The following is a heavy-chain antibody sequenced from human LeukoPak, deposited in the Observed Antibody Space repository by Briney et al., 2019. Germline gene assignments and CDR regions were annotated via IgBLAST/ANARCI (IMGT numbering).Heavy chain of an antibody. Sequence: GGSLRLSCAASGFTFSSYAMNWVRQAPGKGLEWVSGISGSGGSTYYADSVKGRFTISRDNSKSTLYLQMNSLRAEDTAVYYCAKRIAAPGPSFDYWGQGTLVTVSS. J-gene: IGHJ4*02. D-gene: IGHD6-13*01. CDR2: ISGSGGST. CDR3: AKRIAAPGPSFDY. V-gene: IGHV3-23*01. CDR1: GFTFSSYA.